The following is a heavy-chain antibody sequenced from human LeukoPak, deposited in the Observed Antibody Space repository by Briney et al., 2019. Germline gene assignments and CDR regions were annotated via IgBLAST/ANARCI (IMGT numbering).Heavy chain of an antibody. V-gene: IGHV3-30*02. D-gene: IGHD4-17*01. Sequence: GGSLRLSCAASGFTLSSYGMHWVRQAPGKGLEWVAFIRYDGSNKYYADSVKGRFTISRDNSKNTLYLQMNSLRAEDTAVYYCAKDRFGYGDYGLGAYYFDYWGQGTLVTVSS. J-gene: IGHJ4*02. CDR3: AKDRFGYGDYGLGAYYFDY. CDR1: GFTLSSYG. CDR2: IRYDGSNK.